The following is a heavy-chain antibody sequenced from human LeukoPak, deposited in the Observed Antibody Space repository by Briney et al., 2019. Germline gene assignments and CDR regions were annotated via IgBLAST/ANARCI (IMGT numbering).Heavy chain of an antibody. CDR2: INTNTGNP. V-gene: IGHV7-4-1*02. Sequence: ASVKVSCKASGYTFTSYAMNWVRQAPGQGLEWMGWINTNTGNPTYAQGFTGRFVFSLDTSVSTAYLQISSLKAEDTAVYYCACGTYYCDSSGYSSFDYWGQGTLVTVSS. CDR3: ACGTYYCDSSGYSSFDY. D-gene: IGHD3-22*01. J-gene: IGHJ4*02. CDR1: GYTFTSYA.